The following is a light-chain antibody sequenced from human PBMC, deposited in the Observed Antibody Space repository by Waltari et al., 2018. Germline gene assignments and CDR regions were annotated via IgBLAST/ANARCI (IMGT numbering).Light chain of an antibody. CDR2: GTS. V-gene: IGKV3-20*01. J-gene: IGKJ4*01. Sequence: EIVLTQSPGTLSLSPGERATLSCRASQSFTSISFTWYQQKLGQAPRLLIYGTSSRATGIPDRFSGSGSGTDFTLTISRLEPEDFAVYYCQQYDGEVLTFRGGTKVEI. CDR3: QQYDGEVLT. CDR1: QSFTSIS.